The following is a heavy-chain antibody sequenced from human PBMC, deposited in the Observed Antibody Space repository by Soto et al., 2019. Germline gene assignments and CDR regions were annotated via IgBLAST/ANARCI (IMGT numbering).Heavy chain of an antibody. D-gene: IGHD3-16*01. CDR1: GGTFSSYS. V-gene: IGHV1-69*13. Sequence: EASVKVSCKASGGTFSSYSITWVRQAPGQGLEWMGGIIPIFGTANYAQKFQGRVTLTADESTSTAHMELSSLRNEDTAVYYCARPFQSWPGGWYFDLWGRGTLVTVSS. CDR3: ARPFQSWPGGWYFDL. CDR2: IIPIFGTA. J-gene: IGHJ2*01.